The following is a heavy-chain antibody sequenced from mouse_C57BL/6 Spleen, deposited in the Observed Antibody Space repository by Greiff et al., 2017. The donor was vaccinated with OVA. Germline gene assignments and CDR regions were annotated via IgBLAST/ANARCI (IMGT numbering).Heavy chain of an antibody. CDR2: IWSDGST. J-gene: IGHJ2*01. V-gene: IGHV2-6*02. D-gene: IGHD2-4*01. CDR1: GFSLTSYG. Sequence: QVQLKESGPGLVAPSQSLSITCTVSGFSLTSYGVHWVRQPPGKGLGWLVVIWSDGSTTYNSALKSRLSISKDNSKSQVFLKMNSLQTDDTAVYYCARNDFGGIAPLAHWAQGTTLPVPS. CDR3: ARNDFGGIAPLAH.